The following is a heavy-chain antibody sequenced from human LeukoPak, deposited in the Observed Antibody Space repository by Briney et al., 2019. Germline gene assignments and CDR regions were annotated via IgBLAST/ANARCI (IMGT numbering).Heavy chain of an antibody. J-gene: IGHJ4*02. V-gene: IGHV3-23*01. CDR1: GFTFSSYA. Sequence: GGSLRLSCAASGFTFSSYAMSWVRQAPGKGLEWVSAISGSGGSTYYADSVKGRFTISRDNSKNTLYLQMNSLRAEDTAVYYCAKPMGEYYDILTGYFRPYNYWGQGTLVTVSS. CDR3: AKPMGEYYDILTGYFRPYNY. D-gene: IGHD3-9*01. CDR2: ISGSGGST.